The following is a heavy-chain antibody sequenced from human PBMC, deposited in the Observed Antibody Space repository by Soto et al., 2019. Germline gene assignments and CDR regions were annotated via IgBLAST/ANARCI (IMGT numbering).Heavy chain of an antibody. Sequence: QVQLVQSGAEVKKPGSSVKVSCKASGGTFSSYAISWVRQAPGQGLEWMGGIIPIFGTANYAQKFQGRVTITADESTSTAYMELSSLRSEDTAVYYCARSYGDYRVTGVSDWYFDLWGRGTLVTVSS. V-gene: IGHV1-69*01. J-gene: IGHJ2*01. CDR1: GGTFSSYA. D-gene: IGHD4-17*01. CDR2: IIPIFGTA. CDR3: ARSYGDYRVTGVSDWYFDL.